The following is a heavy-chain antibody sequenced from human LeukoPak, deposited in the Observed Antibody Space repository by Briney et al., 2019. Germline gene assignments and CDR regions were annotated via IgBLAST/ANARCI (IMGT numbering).Heavy chain of an antibody. CDR1: GYTLTELS. D-gene: IGHD1-26*01. CDR3: ATYSGSYPIRGFDP. J-gene: IGHJ5*02. Sequence: ASVKVSCKVSGYTLTELSMHWVRQAPGKGLEWMGGFDPEDGETIYAQKFQGRVTMTEDTSTDTAYMELSSLRSEDTAVYYCATYSGSYPIRGFDPWGQGTLVTVSS. CDR2: FDPEDGET. V-gene: IGHV1-24*01.